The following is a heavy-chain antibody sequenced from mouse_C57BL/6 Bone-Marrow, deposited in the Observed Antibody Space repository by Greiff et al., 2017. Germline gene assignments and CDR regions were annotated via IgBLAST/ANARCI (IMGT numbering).Heavy chain of an antibody. V-gene: IGHV1-69*01. D-gene: IGHD3-3*01. CDR1: GYTFTSYW. J-gene: IGHJ3*01. Sequence: QVQLQQPGAELVMPGASVKLSCKASGYTFTSYWMHWVKQRPGQGLAWIGEIYPSDSYTNYNQKFKGKSTLTVDKSSSTAYMQLSSLTSEDSAVYYCARGLGFAYWGQGTLVTVSA. CDR2: IYPSDSYT. CDR3: ARGLGFAY.